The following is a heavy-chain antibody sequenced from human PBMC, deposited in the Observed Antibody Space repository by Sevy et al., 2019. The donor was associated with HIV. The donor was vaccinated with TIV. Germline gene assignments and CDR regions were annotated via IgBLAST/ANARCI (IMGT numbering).Heavy chain of an antibody. J-gene: IGHJ4*02. V-gene: IGHV3-13*01. CDR3: ARGSAYYYGSGSSMPDY. CDR2: IGTAGDT. Sequence: GGSLRLSCAASGCTFSSYDMHWVRQATGKGLEWVSAIGTAGDTYYPGSVKGRFTISRENAKNSLYLQMNSLRAGDTAVYYCARGSAYYYGSGSSMPDYWGQGTLVTVSS. CDR1: GCTFSSYD. D-gene: IGHD3-10*01.